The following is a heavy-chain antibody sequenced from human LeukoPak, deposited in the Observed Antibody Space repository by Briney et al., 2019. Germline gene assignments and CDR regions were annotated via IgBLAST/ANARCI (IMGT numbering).Heavy chain of an antibody. CDR2: IYYSGST. CDR3: ARVGMATMNFDY. Sequence: PSQTLSLTCTVSGGSISSGDYYWSWIRQPPGKGLEWIGYIYYSGSTYYNPSLKSRVTISVDTSKNQFSLELSSVTAADTAVYYCARVGMATMNFDYWGQGTLVTVSS. CDR1: GGSISSGDYY. V-gene: IGHV4-30-4*01. D-gene: IGHD5-24*01. J-gene: IGHJ4*02.